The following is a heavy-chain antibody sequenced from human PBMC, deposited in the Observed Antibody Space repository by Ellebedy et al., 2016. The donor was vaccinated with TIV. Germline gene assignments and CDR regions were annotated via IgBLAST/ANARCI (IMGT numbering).Heavy chain of an antibody. D-gene: IGHD3-10*01. J-gene: IGHJ6*02. Sequence: GGSLRLFCAASGFTVSSNYMSWVRQAPGKGLEWVSVIYSGGSTHYADSVKGRLTISRDNAKNTLSLQMTSLRVEDTAVYYCARLWFGELWFYGMDVWGQGTTVTVSS. V-gene: IGHV3-66*04. CDR2: IYSGGST. CDR1: GFTVSSNY. CDR3: ARLWFGELWFYGMDV.